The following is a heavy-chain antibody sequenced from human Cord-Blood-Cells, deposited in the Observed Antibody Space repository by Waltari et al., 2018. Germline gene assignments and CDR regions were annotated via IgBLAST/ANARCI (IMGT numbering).Heavy chain of an antibody. J-gene: IGHJ3*02. CDR3: ARGRWVADSFDI. CDR1: GYTFTSYD. CDR2: INPNSGNT. V-gene: IGHV1-8*01. Sequence: QVQLVQSGAEVKKPGASVKVSCKASGYTFTSYDINRVRQATGQGLEWMGWINPNSGNTGYAQKFQGTVTMTRNTSISTAYMELGSMRSEDTAVYYCARGRWVADSFDILGQGTMVTVSS. D-gene: IGHD2-15*01.